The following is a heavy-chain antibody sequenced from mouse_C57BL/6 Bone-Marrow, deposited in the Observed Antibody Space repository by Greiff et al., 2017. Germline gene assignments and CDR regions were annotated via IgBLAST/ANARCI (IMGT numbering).Heavy chain of an antibody. V-gene: IGHV1-76*01. CDR1: GYTFTDYY. Sequence: QVQLQQSGAELVRPGASVKLSCKASGYTFTDYYINWVKQRPGQGLEWIARIYPGSGNTYYNEKFKGKATLTAEKSSSTAYMQLSSLTSEDSAVYFCASQWSNWDDYWGQGTTLTVTA. J-gene: IGHJ2*01. CDR3: ASQWSNWDDY. CDR2: IYPGSGNT. D-gene: IGHD4-1*01.